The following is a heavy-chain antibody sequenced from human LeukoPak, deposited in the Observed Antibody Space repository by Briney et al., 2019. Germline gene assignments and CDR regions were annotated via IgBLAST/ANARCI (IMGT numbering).Heavy chain of an antibody. CDR3: ARETQITFGDQGFDY. Sequence: GGSLRLSCAASGFTFSSYEMNWVRQAPGKGLKWVSYISSSGGTIYYADSVKGRFTISRDNAKNSLYLQMNSLRAEDTAVYYCARETQITFGDQGFDYWGQGTLVTVSS. V-gene: IGHV3-48*03. D-gene: IGHD3-16*01. CDR1: GFTFSSYE. J-gene: IGHJ4*02. CDR2: ISSSGGTI.